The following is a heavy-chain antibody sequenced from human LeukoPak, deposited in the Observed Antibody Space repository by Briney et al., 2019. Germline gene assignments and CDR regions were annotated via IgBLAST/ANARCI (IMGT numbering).Heavy chain of an antibody. CDR3: ASGVYCSSTSCYSEDY. V-gene: IGHV3-21*01. CDR1: GFSFSSYS. Sequence: GGSLRLSCAASGFSFSSYSMNWVRQAPGKGLEWVSSITTSSSYIYYADSVKGRFTISRDNAKNSLFLQMNSLRAEDTAVYYCASGVYCSSTSCYSEDYWGQGTPVTVSS. D-gene: IGHD2-2*01. CDR2: ITTSSSYI. J-gene: IGHJ4*02.